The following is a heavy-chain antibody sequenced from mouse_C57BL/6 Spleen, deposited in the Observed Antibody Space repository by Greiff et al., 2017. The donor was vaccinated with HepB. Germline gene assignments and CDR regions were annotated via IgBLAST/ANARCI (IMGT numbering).Heavy chain of an antibody. CDR3: ARGGDYSPFAY. CDR2: ISYSGST. J-gene: IGHJ3*01. Sequence: VQLKESGPGMVKPSQSLSLTCTVPGYSITSGYDWHWIRHFPGNKLEWMGYISYSGSTNYNPSLKSRISITHDTSKNHFFLKLNSVTTEDTATYYCARGGDYSPFAYWGQGTLVTVSA. CDR1: GYSITSGYD. D-gene: IGHD2-4*01. V-gene: IGHV3-1*01.